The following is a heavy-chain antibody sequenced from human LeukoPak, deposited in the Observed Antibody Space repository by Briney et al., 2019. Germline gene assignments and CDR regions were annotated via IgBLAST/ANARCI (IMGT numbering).Heavy chain of an antibody. J-gene: IGHJ4*02. Sequence: GGSLRLSCAASGSTFSRYWMHWVRQAPGKGLVWVSRVKSDGSDTIYADSVKGRFTISKDNAKNTLYLQMDSLRAEDTAVYYCTTGIGNYYYYWGQGTLVTVAS. CDR3: TTGIGNYYYY. D-gene: IGHD3-10*01. CDR2: VKSDGSDT. V-gene: IGHV3-74*01. CDR1: GSTFSRYW.